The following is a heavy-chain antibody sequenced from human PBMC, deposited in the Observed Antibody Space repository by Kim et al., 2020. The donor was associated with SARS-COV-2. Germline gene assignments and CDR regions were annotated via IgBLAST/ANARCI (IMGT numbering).Heavy chain of an antibody. J-gene: IGHJ4*02. CDR3: ARGNRSSWYCEY. D-gene: IGHD6-13*01. Sequence: NYHPSLQRRVTIQGDTSKSQFSLKLSSVTAADTAVYYCARGNRSSWYCEYWGQGTLVTVSS. V-gene: IGHV4-34*01.